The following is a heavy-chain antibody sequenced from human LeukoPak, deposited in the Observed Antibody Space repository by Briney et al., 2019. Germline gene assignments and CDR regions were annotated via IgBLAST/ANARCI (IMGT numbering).Heavy chain of an antibody. CDR2: IYYSGST. Sequence: SETLSLTCTVSGGSISSYYWSWIRQPPGKGLEWIGYIYYSGSTNYNPSLKSRVTISVDTSKNQFSLKLTSVTAADTAVYYCARDEVVAATGESYYYYGMHVWGQGTTVTVSS. J-gene: IGHJ6*02. CDR1: GGSISSYY. D-gene: IGHD2-15*01. V-gene: IGHV4-59*12. CDR3: ARDEVVAATGESYYYYGMHV.